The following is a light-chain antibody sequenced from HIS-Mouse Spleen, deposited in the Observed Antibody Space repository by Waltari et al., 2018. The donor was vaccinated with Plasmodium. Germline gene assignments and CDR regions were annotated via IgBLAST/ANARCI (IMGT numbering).Light chain of an antibody. J-gene: IGKJ2*01. CDR3: QKYYSYPYT. CDR1: QGISSY. CDR2: AAS. Sequence: AIRMTQSPSSFSASTGDRVTITCRASQGISSYLAWYQQKPGKAPKRLSYAASTLQSGVPSRVRGSGSGTDFTLTISCLQSEDFATYYCQKYYSYPYTFGQGTKLEIK. V-gene: IGKV1-8*01.